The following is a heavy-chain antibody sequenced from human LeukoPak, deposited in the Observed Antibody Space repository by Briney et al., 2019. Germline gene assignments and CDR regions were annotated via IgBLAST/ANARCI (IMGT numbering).Heavy chain of an antibody. CDR1: GYSISSGYY. CDR3: ARLLLLWFGEPLPPYAFDI. Sequence: SETLSLTCTVSGYSISSGYYWGWIRQPPGKGLEWIGSIYHSGSTYYNPSLKSRVTISVDTSKNQFSLKLSSVTAADTAVYYCARLLLLWFGEPLPPYAFDIWGQGTMVTVSS. V-gene: IGHV4-38-2*02. D-gene: IGHD3-10*01. CDR2: IYHSGST. J-gene: IGHJ3*02.